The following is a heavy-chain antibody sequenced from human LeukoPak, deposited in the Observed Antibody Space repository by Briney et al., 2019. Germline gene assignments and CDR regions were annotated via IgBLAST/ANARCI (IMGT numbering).Heavy chain of an antibody. V-gene: IGHV3-48*01. CDR2: FSSRKNIV. D-gene: IGHD6-13*01. Sequence: GGSLRLSCVTSGFSFDNYGMSWVRRAPGKGLEWISYFSSRKNIVNYADSVKGRFTISRDKAKTSLYLQMNSLRAEDTAVYYCASPGPVEAATGTGAFDIWGQGTMVTVSS. CDR3: ASPGPVEAATGTGAFDI. J-gene: IGHJ3*02. CDR1: GFSFDNYG.